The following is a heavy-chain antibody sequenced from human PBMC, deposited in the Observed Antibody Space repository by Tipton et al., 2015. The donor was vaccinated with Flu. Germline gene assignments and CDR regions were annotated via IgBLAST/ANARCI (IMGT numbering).Heavy chain of an antibody. Sequence: TLSLTCTVSGASVTADGFYWSWIRQPPGKGLEWIGYIYYSGNTKYNSSLGSRVTISFDTSKNQVSLKLKSVTAADTAVYYCARDGIFGVVRGPGGQGTLVTVSS. J-gene: IGHJ5*02. CDR3: ARDGIFGVVRGP. V-gene: IGHV4-61*08. CDR1: GASVTADGFY. D-gene: IGHD3-3*01. CDR2: IYYSGNT.